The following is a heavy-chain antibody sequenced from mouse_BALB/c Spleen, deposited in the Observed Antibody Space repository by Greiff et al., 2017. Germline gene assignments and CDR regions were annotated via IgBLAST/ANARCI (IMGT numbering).Heavy chain of an antibody. Sequence: EVQLVESGPGLVKPSQSLSLTCSVTGYSITSGYYWNWIRQFPGNKLEWMGYISYDGSNNYNPSLKNRISITRDTSKNQFFLKLNSVTTEDTATYYCARGADYEGDYFDYWGQGTTLTVSS. CDR2: ISYDGSN. D-gene: IGHD2-4*01. CDR1: GYSITSGYY. J-gene: IGHJ2*01. V-gene: IGHV3-6*02. CDR3: ARGADYEGDYFDY.